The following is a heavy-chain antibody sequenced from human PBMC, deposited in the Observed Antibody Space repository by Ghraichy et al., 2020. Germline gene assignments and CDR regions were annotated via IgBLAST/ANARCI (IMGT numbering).Heavy chain of an antibody. V-gene: IGHV2-5*01. J-gene: IGHJ3*02. CDR3: ALSNRPYYDSTRDAFDI. CDR1: GFSLSTSGVG. D-gene: IGHD3-22*01. Sequence: SGPTLVKPTQTLTLTCTFSGFSLSTSGVGVGWIRQPPGKALEWLALIYWNDDKRYSPSLKSRLTITKDTSKNQVVLTMTNMEPVDTATYYCALSNRPYYDSTRDAFDIWGQGTMVTVAS. CDR2: IYWNDDK.